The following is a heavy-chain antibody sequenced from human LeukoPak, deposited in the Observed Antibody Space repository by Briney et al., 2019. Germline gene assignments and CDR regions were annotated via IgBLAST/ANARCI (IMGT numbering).Heavy chain of an antibody. D-gene: IGHD4-23*01. J-gene: IGHJ4*02. CDR1: GFTFNNFG. CDR3: AKDLHGGYSSDY. CDR2: IGYEGVHK. V-gene: IGHV3-30*02. Sequence: GGSLRLSXAASGFTFNNFGMHWVRQAPGKGLEWVSFIGYEGVHKYYADSVKGRFTISKDNSKATLYLQMNSLRPEDTAVYYCAKDLHGGYSSDYWGQGTLVTVFS.